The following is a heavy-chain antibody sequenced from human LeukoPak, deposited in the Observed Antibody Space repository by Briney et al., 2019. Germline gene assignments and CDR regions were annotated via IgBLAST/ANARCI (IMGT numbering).Heavy chain of an antibody. CDR1: GYTFTNYD. J-gene: IGHJ4*02. CDR3: TRSGFGAGVHFDF. Sequence: ASVKVSCKASGYTFTNYDINWVRQAAGQGLEWMGWKNPNSGDTDYVQKFQGRVTMTRDTSISTDYMALSSLTYEDTAVYYCTRSGFGAGVHFDFWGQGTPVTVSS. CDR2: KNPNSGDT. D-gene: IGHD3-3*01. V-gene: IGHV1-8*01.